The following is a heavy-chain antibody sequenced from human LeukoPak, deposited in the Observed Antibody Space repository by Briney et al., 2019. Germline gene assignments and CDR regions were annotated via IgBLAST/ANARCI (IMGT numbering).Heavy chain of an antibody. D-gene: IGHD3-3*01. J-gene: IGHJ5*02. CDR3: ARGIDVLRFLEWLPNWFDP. Sequence: SVKVPCKASGGTFSSYAISWVRQAPGQGLEWMGGIIPIFGTANYAQKFQGRVTITTDESTSTAYMELSSLRSEDTAVYYCARGIDVLRFLEWLPNWFDPWGQGTLVTVSS. CDR1: GGTFSSYA. V-gene: IGHV1-69*05. CDR2: IIPIFGTA.